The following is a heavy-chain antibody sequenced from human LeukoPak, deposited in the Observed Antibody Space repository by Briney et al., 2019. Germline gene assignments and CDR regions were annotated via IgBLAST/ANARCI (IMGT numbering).Heavy chain of an antibody. Sequence: GGSLRLSRAASGFTFSSYSMNWVRQAPGKGLEWISFISSSGSPIYYAGSVTGRFTISRDNGKNSLYLQMNSLRDEDTAVYYCARGVEGSYYYDSSGKGNALDIWGQGTMVTVSS. CDR1: GFTFSSYS. D-gene: IGHD3-22*01. J-gene: IGHJ3*02. V-gene: IGHV3-48*02. CDR3: ARGVEGSYYYDSSGKGNALDI. CDR2: ISSSGSPI.